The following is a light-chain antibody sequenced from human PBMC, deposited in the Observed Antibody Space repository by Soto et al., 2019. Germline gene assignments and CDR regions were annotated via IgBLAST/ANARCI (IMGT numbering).Light chain of an antibody. J-gene: IGKJ2*01. CDR3: QQSYSTLTYT. Sequence: DIQMTQSPSSLSASVGDRVTITCRASQSISSYLNWYQQKPGKAPKLLIYAASSLQSGVPSRFSGSGSGTDFTLTISSLQPEDFATNYCQQSYSTLTYTFGLGTKLEIK. CDR1: QSISSY. CDR2: AAS. V-gene: IGKV1-39*01.